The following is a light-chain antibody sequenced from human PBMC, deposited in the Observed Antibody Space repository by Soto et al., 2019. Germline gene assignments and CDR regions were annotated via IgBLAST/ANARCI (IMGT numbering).Light chain of an antibody. CDR3: QQYGSSPPVT. V-gene: IGKV3-20*01. CDR1: QSVSSSY. J-gene: IGKJ5*01. Sequence: EIMLTQSPGTVSLSPGERATLSCRASQSVSSSYLAWYQQKPGQAPRLLIYGASSRATGIPDRFSGSGSGTDFTLTISRLEPEDFAVYYCQQYGSSPPVTFGQGTRLEIK. CDR2: GAS.